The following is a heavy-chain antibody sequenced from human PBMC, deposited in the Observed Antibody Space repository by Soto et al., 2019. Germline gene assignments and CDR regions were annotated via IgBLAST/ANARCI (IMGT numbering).Heavy chain of an antibody. Sequence: SETLSLTCTVSGGSISRYSWSWIRQPPGKGLEWIGYIYYSGSTNYNPSLKSRVTISVDTSKNQFSLKLSSVTAADTAVYYCARSVPYDFWSGYPPSYYYYYYMDVWGKGTTVTVSS. J-gene: IGHJ6*03. CDR2: IYYSGST. D-gene: IGHD3-3*01. CDR3: ARSVPYDFWSGYPPSYYYYYYMDV. V-gene: IGHV4-59*01. CDR1: GGSISRYS.